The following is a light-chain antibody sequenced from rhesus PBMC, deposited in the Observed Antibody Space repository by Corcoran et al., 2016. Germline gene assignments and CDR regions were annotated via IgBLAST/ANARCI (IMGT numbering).Light chain of an antibody. J-gene: IGKJ4*01. CDR3: QQSNSNPPRT. V-gene: IGKV1-32*02. CDR2: YAK. Sequence: DIQMSQSPSSLSASVGDRVTITCRARQGISSYLNWYQQKPGKAPKLLVYYAKRLASGVPSRFSGSGSWTGVTRTISRLQPEDFATYNCQQSNSNPPRTFGGGAKVQVK. CDR1: QGISSY.